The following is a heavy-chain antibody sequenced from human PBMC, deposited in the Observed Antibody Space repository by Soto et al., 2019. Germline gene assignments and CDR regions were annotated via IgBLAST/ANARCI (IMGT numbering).Heavy chain of an antibody. D-gene: IGHD5-18*01. V-gene: IGHV3-53*01. J-gene: IGHJ6*02. Sequence: GGSLSLSCAASGFTVSSNYMSWVRQAPGKGLEWVSVIYSGGSTYYADSVKGRFTISRDNSKNTLYLQMSSLRAEDTAVYYCAREMGLGYSYGRHYYYYGMDVWGQGTTVTVSS. CDR3: AREMGLGYSYGRHYYYYGMDV. CDR2: IYSGGST. CDR1: GFTVSSNY.